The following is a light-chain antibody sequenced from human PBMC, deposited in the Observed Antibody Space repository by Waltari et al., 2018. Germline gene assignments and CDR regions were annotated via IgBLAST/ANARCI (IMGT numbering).Light chain of an antibody. CDR2: RND. CDR3: AAWEDGVNIHYV. Sequence: SVLTQPPSASGTPGQRLTIPCSGTYSIIGRNTVNWHHVLPGKAPKLLIYRNDQRPLGVPERFSGSKSGSSATLTISGPQSEDEADYFCAAWEDGVNIHYVFGSGTKVTVL. J-gene: IGLJ1*01. CDR1: YSIIGRNT. V-gene: IGLV1-44*01.